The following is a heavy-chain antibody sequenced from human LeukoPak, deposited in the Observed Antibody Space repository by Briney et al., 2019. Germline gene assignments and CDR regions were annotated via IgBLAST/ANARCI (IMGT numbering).Heavy chain of an antibody. J-gene: IGHJ4*02. CDR3: AKEDPPYPGYSIGRVDY. CDR2: ISGSGGST. CDR1: GFTFSSYA. D-gene: IGHD6-19*01. V-gene: IGHV3-23*01. Sequence: GGSLRLSCAASGFTFSSYAMSWVRQAPGKGLEWVSAISGSGGSTYYADSVKGRFTISRDNSKNTLYLQMNSLGAEDTAVYYCAKEDPPYPGYSIGRVDYWGQGTLVTVSS.